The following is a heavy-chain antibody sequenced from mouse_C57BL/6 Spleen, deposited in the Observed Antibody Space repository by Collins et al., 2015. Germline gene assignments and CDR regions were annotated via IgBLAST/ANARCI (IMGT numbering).Heavy chain of an antibody. V-gene: IGHV1-55*01. CDR3: ARSSTMTSFAY. CDR1: GYNFTSYW. D-gene: IGHD2-4*01. J-gene: IGHJ3*01. CDR2: IYPGSGST. Sequence: QVQLQQPGAELVKPGTSVKLSCKASGYNFTSYWINWVKLRPGQGLEWIGDIYPGSGSTNYNEKFKSKATLTVDTSSSTAYMQLSSLASEDSALYYCARSSTMTSFAYWGQGTLVTVSA.